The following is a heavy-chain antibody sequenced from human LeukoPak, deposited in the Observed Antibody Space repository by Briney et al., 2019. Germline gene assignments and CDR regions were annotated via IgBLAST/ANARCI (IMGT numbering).Heavy chain of an antibody. CDR1: GGSISSYY. J-gene: IGHJ4*02. Sequence: PSETLSLTCTVSGGSISSYYWSWIRQPPGKGLEWTGYIYYSGSTNYNPSLKSRVTISVDTSKNQFSLKLSSVTAADTAVYYCAREVPYYYGSGSYFFDYWGQGTLVTVSS. CDR3: AREVPYYYGSGSYFFDY. D-gene: IGHD3-10*01. V-gene: IGHV4-59*01. CDR2: IYYSGST.